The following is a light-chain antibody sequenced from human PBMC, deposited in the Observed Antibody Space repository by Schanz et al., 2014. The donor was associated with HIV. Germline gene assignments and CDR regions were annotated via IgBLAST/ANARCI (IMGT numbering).Light chain of an antibody. CDR1: GTDIGDDNY. J-gene: IGLJ1*01. CDR3: CSYTTTSTYV. Sequence: QSVLAQPASMSASPGQSITISCVGSGTDIGDDNYVSWYQHHPGTAPKLLIFDVNIRPSGVSDRFAGSKSGNTASLTISGLQAEDEADYYCCSYTTTSTYVFGAGTKLTVL. CDR2: DVN. V-gene: IGLV2-14*03.